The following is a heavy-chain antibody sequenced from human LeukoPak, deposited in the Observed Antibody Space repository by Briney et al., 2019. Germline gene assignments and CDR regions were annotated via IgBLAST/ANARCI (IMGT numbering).Heavy chain of an antibody. D-gene: IGHD6-19*01. CDR2: IRYDGGYK. Sequence: GGSLRLSCAASGFIFSTYNMYWVRQAPGQGLEWVAFIRYDGGYKEYADSVKGRFTISRDSSKNMLYLQMNGLRAEDTAVYYCAKDLQYSGGFDYWGQGTLVTVSS. CDR3: AKDLQYSGGFDY. V-gene: IGHV3-30*02. J-gene: IGHJ4*02. CDR1: GFIFSTYN.